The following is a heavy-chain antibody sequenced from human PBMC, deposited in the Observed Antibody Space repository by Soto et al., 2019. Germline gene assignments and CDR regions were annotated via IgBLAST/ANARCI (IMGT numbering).Heavy chain of an antibody. CDR1: GGTFNTYA. Sequence: QVQLVQSGAEMKKPGSSVKVSCQSSGGTFNTYAMNWGRQAPGQGPEWMGDISPMFGAANYAPKFQGRVTIAADESPGTSYRQWSSLTSEDTALYSCAREVQVHTPAFVYWGQGTLVTVPS. D-gene: IGHD3-10*01. CDR2: ISPMFGAA. V-gene: IGHV1-69*19. J-gene: IGHJ4*02. CDR3: AREVQVHTPAFVY.